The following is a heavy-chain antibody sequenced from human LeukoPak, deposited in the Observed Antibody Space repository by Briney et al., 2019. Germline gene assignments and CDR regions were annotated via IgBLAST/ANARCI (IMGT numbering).Heavy chain of an antibody. CDR1: GFTFSSYS. Sequence: PGGSLRLSCAASGFTFSSYSMNWVRQAPGKGLEWVSSISSGSSYIYYADSLEGRFSISRDNAKNSLYLQMSSLRAEDTAVYYCARGAGDNWNYDWFDPWGQGTLVTVSS. CDR2: ISSGSSYI. D-gene: IGHD1-7*01. CDR3: ARGAGDNWNYDWFDP. V-gene: IGHV3-21*01. J-gene: IGHJ5*02.